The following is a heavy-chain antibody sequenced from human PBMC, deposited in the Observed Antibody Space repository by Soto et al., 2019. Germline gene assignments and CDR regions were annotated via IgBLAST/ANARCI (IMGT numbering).Heavy chain of an antibody. Sequence: QLQLQESGSGLVKPSQTLSLTCAVSGGSISSGGYSWSWIRQPPGKGLEWIAYIYPSGSAYYNPSLKSRVTLSVDRSKNQFSLRLTSVTAADTAVYYCARGYGDYDDYWGQGTLVTVSS. CDR2: IYPSGSA. V-gene: IGHV4-30-2*01. J-gene: IGHJ4*02. CDR3: ARGYGDYDDY. CDR1: GGSISSGGYS. D-gene: IGHD4-17*01.